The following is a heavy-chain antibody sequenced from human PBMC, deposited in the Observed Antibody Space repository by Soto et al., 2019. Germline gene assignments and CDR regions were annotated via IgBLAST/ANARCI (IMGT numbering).Heavy chain of an antibody. J-gene: IGHJ5*02. Sequence: SETLSLTCAVYGGSFSGYYWSWISQPPGKGLEWIGEINHSGSTNYNPSLKIRVTISVDTSKNQFSLKMSSVTAADTAVYYCARRGMAAPYNWFDPWAQGTLVTVSS. CDR2: INHSGST. CDR3: ARRGMAAPYNWFDP. D-gene: IGHD6-25*01. V-gene: IGHV4-34*01. CDR1: GGSFSGYY.